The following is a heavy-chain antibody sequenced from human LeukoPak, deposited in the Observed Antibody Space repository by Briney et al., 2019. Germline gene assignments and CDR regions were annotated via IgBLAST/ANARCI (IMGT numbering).Heavy chain of an antibody. Sequence: ASVKVSCKASGDTFTSYYMHWVRQAPGQGLEWMGIINPSGGSTSYAQQFQGRVTMTRATSTSTVYMELSSLRSEDTAVYYCARDGYCSGGSCYSAVDYWGQGTLVTVSS. CDR3: ARDGYCSGGSCYSAVDY. CDR2: INPSGGST. CDR1: GDTFTSYY. J-gene: IGHJ4*02. D-gene: IGHD2-15*01. V-gene: IGHV1-46*01.